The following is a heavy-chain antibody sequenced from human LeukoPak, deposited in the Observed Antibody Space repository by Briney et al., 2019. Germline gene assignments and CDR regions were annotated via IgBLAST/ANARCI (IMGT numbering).Heavy chain of an antibody. Sequence: PGGSLRLSCAVSGFTFSSYAMSWVRQARGKGLEWVSTISGSGDNTYHADSVRGRFTISRDNSKNTLYLQMNSLRAEDTAIYYCAKVSWANYFDYWGQGTLVTVSS. CDR1: GFTFSSYA. J-gene: IGHJ4*02. CDR3: AKVSWANYFDY. D-gene: IGHD6-13*01. V-gene: IGHV3-23*01. CDR2: ISGSGDNT.